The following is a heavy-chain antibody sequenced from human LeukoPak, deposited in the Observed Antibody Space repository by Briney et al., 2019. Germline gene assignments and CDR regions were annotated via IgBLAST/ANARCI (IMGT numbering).Heavy chain of an antibody. Sequence: GESLRISCKGSGYSFTSYWIGWVRQMPGEGLEWMGIIYPGDSDTRYSPSFQGQVTISADKSISTAYLQWSSLKASDTAMYYCARPYYDSSGSRGDYFDYWGQGTLVTVSS. V-gene: IGHV5-51*01. CDR1: GYSFTSYW. CDR3: ARPYYDSSGSRGDYFDY. CDR2: IYPGDSDT. J-gene: IGHJ4*02. D-gene: IGHD3-22*01.